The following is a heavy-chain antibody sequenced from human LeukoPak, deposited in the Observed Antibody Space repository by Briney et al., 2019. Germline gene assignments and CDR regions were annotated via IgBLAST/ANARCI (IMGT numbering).Heavy chain of an antibody. CDR1: GGSISSYY. CDR3: ARETPQLALDY. Sequence: SETLSLTCTVSGGSISSYYWSWIRQPPGKGLEWIGYIYYSGSTNYNPSLKSRVTISVDTSKNQFSLKLSSVTAADTAVYYCARETPQLALDYWGQGTLVTVSS. CDR2: IYYSGST. D-gene: IGHD6-6*01. J-gene: IGHJ4*02. V-gene: IGHV4-59*12.